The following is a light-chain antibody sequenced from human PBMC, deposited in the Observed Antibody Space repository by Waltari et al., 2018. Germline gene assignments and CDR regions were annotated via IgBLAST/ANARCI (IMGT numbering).Light chain of an antibody. Sequence: DVVLTQSPLSLPVTLGQPASISCRSSQSLVFSDRNTSLSWFHQRPGQSPRRLIYKVSDRDSGVPDRFSGSGSGTDFTLKISRVEAEDVGIYYCMQGTHWPPATFGQGTRLEIK. J-gene: IGKJ1*01. CDR3: MQGTHWPPAT. CDR2: KVS. V-gene: IGKV2-30*01. CDR1: QSLVFSDRNTS.